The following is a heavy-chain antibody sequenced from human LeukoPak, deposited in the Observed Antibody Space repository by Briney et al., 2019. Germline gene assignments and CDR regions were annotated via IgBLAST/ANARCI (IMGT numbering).Heavy chain of an antibody. CDR1: GGSISSYY. CDR3: ARDQCSSGWYPGYYGMDV. CDR2: IYTSGST. Sequence: SETLSLTCTVSGGSISSYYWSWIRQPAGKGLEWIGRIYTSGSTNYNPSLKSRVTMSVDTSKNQFSLKLSSVTAADTAVYYCARDQCSSGWYPGYYGMDVWGQGTTVTVSS. J-gene: IGHJ6*02. D-gene: IGHD6-19*01. V-gene: IGHV4-4*07.